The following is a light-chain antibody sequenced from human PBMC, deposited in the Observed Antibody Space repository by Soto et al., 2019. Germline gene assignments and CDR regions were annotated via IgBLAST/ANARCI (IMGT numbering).Light chain of an antibody. CDR2: GAS. CDR3: QQYASSPLT. CDR1: QNVSKKY. Sequence: EIVLTQSPGTLSLSPGERGTLSCRASQNVSKKYLAWYQQKPGQSPRLLIYGASSRATGIPYRFSGSGSGTDFTLTISRLEPEDFAVYSCQQYASSPLTFGGGTNVEIK. J-gene: IGKJ4*01. V-gene: IGKV3-20*01.